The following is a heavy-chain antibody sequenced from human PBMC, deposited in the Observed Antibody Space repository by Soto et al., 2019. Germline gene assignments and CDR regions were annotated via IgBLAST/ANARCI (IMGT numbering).Heavy chain of an antibody. CDR3: AKEAPRDIVVVPAATYYDY. D-gene: IGHD2-2*01. CDR2: ISASGGST. CDR1: GFTFSNYV. Sequence: GGSLRLSCAASGFTFSNYVMNWVRQAPGKGLDWVSAISASGGSTYYADSVKGRFTISRDNSKNTLYLQMSSLRAEDTAVYYCAKEAPRDIVVVPAATYYDYWGEVTLVTVSS. V-gene: IGHV3-23*01. J-gene: IGHJ4*02.